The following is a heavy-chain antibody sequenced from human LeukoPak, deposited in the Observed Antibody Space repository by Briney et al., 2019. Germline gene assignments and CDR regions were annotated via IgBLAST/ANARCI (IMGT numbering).Heavy chain of an antibody. CDR2: IKSKTDGGTT. V-gene: IGHV3-15*01. Sequence: PGGSLRLSCAASGFTFSNAWMSWVRQAPGKGLEWVGRIKSKTDGGTTDYAAPVKGRFTISRYDSKNTLYLEMNSLKTEDTAVYYCTTGPYSSSSDYWGQGTLVTVSS. CDR3: TTGPYSSSSDY. D-gene: IGHD6-13*01. J-gene: IGHJ4*02. CDR1: GFTFSNAW.